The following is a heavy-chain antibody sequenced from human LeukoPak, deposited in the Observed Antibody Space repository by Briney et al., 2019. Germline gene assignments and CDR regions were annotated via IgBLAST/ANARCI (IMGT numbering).Heavy chain of an antibody. V-gene: IGHV3-23*01. CDR3: AKLGAAAGNFDY. Sequence: PGGSLRLSCAVSGFPMSSYAMSWVRQAPGKGLEWVSGISGSGGSTYYADSVKGRITISRDNSKNTLYLQMNSLRAEDTAVYYCAKLGAAAGNFDYWGQGPLVTVSS. J-gene: IGHJ4*02. CDR1: GFPMSSYA. CDR2: ISGSGGST. D-gene: IGHD6-13*01.